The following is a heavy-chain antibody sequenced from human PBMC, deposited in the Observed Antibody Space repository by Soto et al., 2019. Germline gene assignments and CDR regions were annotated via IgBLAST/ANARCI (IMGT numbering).Heavy chain of an antibody. CDR2: INHSGST. J-gene: IGHJ6*02. V-gene: IGHV4-34*01. D-gene: IGHD6-19*01. CDR3: ASSRRYSSGWSWYYGMDV. CDR1: GGSFSGYY. Sequence: SETLSFTCAVYGGSFSGYYWSWIRQPPGKGLEWIGEINHSGSTNYNPSLKSRVTISVDTSKNQFSLKLSSVTAADTAVYYCASSRRYSSGWSWYYGMDVWGQGTTVTVSS.